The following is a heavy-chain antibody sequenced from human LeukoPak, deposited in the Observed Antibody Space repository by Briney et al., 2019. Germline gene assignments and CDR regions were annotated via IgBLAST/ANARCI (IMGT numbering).Heavy chain of an antibody. Sequence: GGSLRLSCAASGFTVSSNYMSWVREAPGKGLEWVSVIYSGGSTYYADSVKGRFTISRDNSKNTLYLQMNSLRAEDTAVYYCARAYIGAFDIWGQGTMVTVSS. D-gene: IGHD2-2*02. J-gene: IGHJ3*02. CDR1: GFTVSSNY. CDR3: ARAYIGAFDI. CDR2: IYSGGST. V-gene: IGHV3-53*01.